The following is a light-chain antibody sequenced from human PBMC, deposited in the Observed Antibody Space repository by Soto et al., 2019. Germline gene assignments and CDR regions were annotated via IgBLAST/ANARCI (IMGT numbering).Light chain of an antibody. CDR2: GAS. CDR3: QQYNNWPQT. J-gene: IGKJ1*01. Sequence: IGLTQSAGTLSLSPGERATLSCRASQSVSSNLAWYQQKPGQAPRLLIYGASTRATGIPARFSGSGSGTEFTLTISSLQSEDFAVYYCQQYNNWPQTFGQGTKV. V-gene: IGKV3-15*01. CDR1: QSVSSN.